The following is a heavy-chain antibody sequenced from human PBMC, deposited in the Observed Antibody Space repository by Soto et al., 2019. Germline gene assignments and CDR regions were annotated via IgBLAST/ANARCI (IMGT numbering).Heavy chain of an antibody. J-gene: IGHJ4*02. CDR1: GYTFTSYA. Sequence: ASVTVSCKASGYTFTSYAMHWVRQAPGQRLEWMGWINAGNGNTKYSQKFQGRVTITRDTSASTAYMELSSLRSEDTAVYYCARDRYSSGPIPFDYWGQGTLVTVSS. V-gene: IGHV1-3*01. CDR3: ARDRYSSGPIPFDY. CDR2: INAGNGNT. D-gene: IGHD6-19*01.